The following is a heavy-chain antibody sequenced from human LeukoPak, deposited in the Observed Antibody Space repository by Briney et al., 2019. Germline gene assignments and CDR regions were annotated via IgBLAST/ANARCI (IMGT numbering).Heavy chain of an antibody. D-gene: IGHD3-3*01. CDR3: AREGGFFRPLDY. CDR2: VYYSGST. J-gene: IGHJ4*02. V-gene: IGHV4-61*01. Sequence: PSETLSLTCTVSGGSVSSASYYWSWIRQPPGKGMEWIGYVYYSGSTNYNPSLKSRVTISLDTSKSQVSLNLSSVTAADTAVYYCAREGGFFRPLDYSGQGTLVTVSS. CDR1: GGSVSSASYY.